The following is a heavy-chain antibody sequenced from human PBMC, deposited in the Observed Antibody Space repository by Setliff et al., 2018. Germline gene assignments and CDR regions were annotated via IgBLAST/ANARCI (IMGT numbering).Heavy chain of an antibody. D-gene: IGHD2-21*02. Sequence: ASVKVSCKASGYTFISYGISWVRHAPGQGLEWMGWISAYNGNTNYAQKLQGRVTMTTDTSTSTAYMELRSLRSDNTALYSCARDFWAYCGGDCSVFDYWGQGTLVTVSS. CDR3: ARDFWAYCGGDCSVFDY. CDR1: GYTFISYG. CDR2: ISAYNGNT. V-gene: IGHV1-18*01. J-gene: IGHJ4*02.